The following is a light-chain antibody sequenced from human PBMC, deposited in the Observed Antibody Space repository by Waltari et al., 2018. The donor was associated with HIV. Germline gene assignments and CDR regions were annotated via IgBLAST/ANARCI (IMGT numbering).Light chain of an antibody. CDR1: SSNIGGNA. V-gene: IGLV1-44*01. CDR2: TYN. J-gene: IGLJ2*01. CDR3: AAWDDSLNGVL. Sequence: QSVLTQPPSASGTPGQRVTITCSGSSSNIGGNAVNWYQQLPGTAPKLLIYTYNERPSGVPDRFSGSKSGTSASLAISGLQSEDGTDYYCAAWDDSLNGVLFGGGTKLTVL.